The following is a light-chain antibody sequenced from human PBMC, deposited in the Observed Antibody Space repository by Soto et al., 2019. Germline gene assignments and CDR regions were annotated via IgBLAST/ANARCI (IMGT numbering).Light chain of an antibody. CDR1: QSVLHRSNNENY. V-gene: IGKV4-1*01. Sequence: DIVMTQSPDSLAVSLGERASINCKSRQSVLHRSNNENYVAWYQQKPGQPPKLLIYWASTRESGVPDRFSGSGSGTDFTLSISSLQAEDVAVYYCQQYHSTPFTFGPGTRVDVK. CDR2: WAS. J-gene: IGKJ3*01. CDR3: QQYHSTPFT.